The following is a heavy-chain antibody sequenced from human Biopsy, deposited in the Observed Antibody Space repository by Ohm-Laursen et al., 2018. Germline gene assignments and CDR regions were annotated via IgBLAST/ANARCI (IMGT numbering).Heavy chain of an antibody. J-gene: IGHJ5*02. D-gene: IGHD3-22*01. Sequence: TLSLTCTVSGGSISSGGSYWSWIRQRPGKGLEGIGYIFNSANTYYNPSLKNLITISGDTSKNQFSLKLNSVTAADMAVYYCARGDYFDSNGYFWFDPWGQGTLVTVSS. V-gene: IGHV4-31*01. CDR2: IFNSANT. CDR3: ARGDYFDSNGYFWFDP. CDR1: GGSISSGGSY.